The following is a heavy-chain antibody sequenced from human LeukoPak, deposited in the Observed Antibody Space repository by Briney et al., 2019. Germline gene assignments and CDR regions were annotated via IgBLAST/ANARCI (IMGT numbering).Heavy chain of an antibody. D-gene: IGHD3-3*01. V-gene: IGHV3-23*01. CDR3: AKSYDFWSPLDD. CDR2: ISGSGGST. J-gene: IGHJ4*02. Sequence: GGSLRLSCAASGFTVCSNYMTWVRQAPGKGLEWVSTISGSGGSTYYADSVKGRFTISRDNSKNTLYVQMNSLRAEDTAVYYCAKSYDFWSPLDDWGQGTLVTVSS. CDR1: GFTVCSNY.